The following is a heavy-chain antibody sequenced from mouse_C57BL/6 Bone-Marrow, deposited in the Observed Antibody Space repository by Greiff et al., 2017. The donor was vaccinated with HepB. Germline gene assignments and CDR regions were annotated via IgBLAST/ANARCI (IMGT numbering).Heavy chain of an antibody. CDR1: GFSLTSYG. J-gene: IGHJ3*01. CDR2: IWSGGST. Sequence: VKLVESGPGLVQPSQSLSITCTVSGFSLTSYGVHWVRQSPGKGLEWLGVIWSGGSTDYNAAFISRLSISKDNSKSQVFFKMNSLQADDTAIYYCARNPLRFAYWGQGTLVTVSA. CDR3: ARNPLRFAY. V-gene: IGHV2-2*01.